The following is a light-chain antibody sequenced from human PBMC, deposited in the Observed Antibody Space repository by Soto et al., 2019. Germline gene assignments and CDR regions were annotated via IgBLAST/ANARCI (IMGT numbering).Light chain of an antibody. Sequence: DIQMTQSPSSLSASVGDRVTITCRASESIARHLNWYQQKPGKAPKLLIYAASSLQNGVTSRFHGGGSGTDFTLTISNLQPEDFATYYCQQSYSTLSITFGQGTRLEIK. CDR2: AAS. CDR1: ESIARH. J-gene: IGKJ5*01. CDR3: QQSYSTLSIT. V-gene: IGKV1-39*01.